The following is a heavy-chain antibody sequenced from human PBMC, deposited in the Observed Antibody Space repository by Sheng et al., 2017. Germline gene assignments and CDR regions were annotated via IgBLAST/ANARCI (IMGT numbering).Heavy chain of an antibody. CDR2: IYHSGST. CDR3: ARGRGGGYSYVTYYFDY. CDR1: GYSISSGYY. V-gene: IGHV4-38-2*01. J-gene: IGHJ4*01. Sequence: QLQLQESGPGLVKPSETLSLTCAVSGYSISSGYYWGWIRQPPGKGLEWIGSIYHSGSTYYNPSLKSRVTISVDTSKNQFSLKLSSVTAADTAVYYCARGRGGGYSYVTYYFDYWGHGTLVTVSS. D-gene: IGHD5-18*01.